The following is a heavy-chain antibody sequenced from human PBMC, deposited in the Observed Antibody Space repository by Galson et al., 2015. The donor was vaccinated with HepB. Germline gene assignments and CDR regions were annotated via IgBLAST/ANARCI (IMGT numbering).Heavy chain of an antibody. Sequence: SLRLSCAASGFQFNNYGMHWVRQAPGKGLEWVAVMSNDGSNTYYADSVKGRFTISRDNSKNTLYLQMDSLRPEDTAVYYCAGPREAMYFLIDYWGQGTLVTVSS. V-gene: IGHV3-30*03. CDR1: GFQFNNYG. CDR2: MSNDGSNT. D-gene: IGHD2-8*01. CDR3: AGPREAMYFLIDY. J-gene: IGHJ4*02.